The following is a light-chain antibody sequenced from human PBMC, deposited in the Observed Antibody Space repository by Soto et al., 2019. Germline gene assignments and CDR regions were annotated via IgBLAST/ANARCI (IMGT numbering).Light chain of an antibody. J-gene: IGKJ1*01. CDR1: QSVRSN. CDR3: QQYNDWPRT. CDR2: GAS. V-gene: IGKV3-15*01. Sequence: EIVMTQSPATLSVSPGERATLSCRASQSVRSNLAWYLQKPGQAPRLLIYGASTRATGIPARFSGSGSGTEFALTISSLQSEDFALYHCQQYNDWPRTFGQGTKVDI.